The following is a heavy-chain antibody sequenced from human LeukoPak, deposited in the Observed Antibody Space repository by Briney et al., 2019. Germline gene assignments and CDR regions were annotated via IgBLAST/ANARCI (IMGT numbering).Heavy chain of an antibody. V-gene: IGHV3-30*02. D-gene: IGHD3-16*01. J-gene: IGHJ2*01. CDR2: IRSDGSNK. CDR3: AKEGWGDYVWGSFNGVGYFDL. Sequence: QSGGSLRLSCAGSGFSFSSYGMHWVRQAPGKGLEWMAFIRSDGSNKYYADSVKGRFTISRDNSKNTLYLQMNSLRAEDTAVYYCAKEGWGDYVWGSFNGVGYFDLWGRGTLVTVSS. CDR1: GFSFSSYG.